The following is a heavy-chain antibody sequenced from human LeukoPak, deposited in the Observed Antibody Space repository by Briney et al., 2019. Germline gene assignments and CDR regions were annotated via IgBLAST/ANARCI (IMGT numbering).Heavy chain of an antibody. CDR2: ISGSGGST. CDR1: GFTFSSYA. D-gene: IGHD4-17*01. J-gene: IGHJ4*02. V-gene: IGHV3-23*01. CDR3: AKDLSGDSFHYFDY. Sequence: GASLRLSCAASGFTFSSYAMSWVRQAPGKGLEWVSAISGSGGSTYYADSVKGRFTISRDNPKNTLYLQMNSLRAEDTAVYYCAKDLSGDSFHYFDYWGQGTLVTVSS.